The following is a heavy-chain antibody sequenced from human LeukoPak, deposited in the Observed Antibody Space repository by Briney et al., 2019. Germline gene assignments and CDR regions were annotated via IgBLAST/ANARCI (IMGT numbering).Heavy chain of an antibody. J-gene: IGHJ4*02. D-gene: IGHD6-13*01. CDR3: ARGTWTLAAVDY. V-gene: IGHV4-61*02. CDR1: GGSISSGSYY. CDR2: IYTSGST. Sequence: PSQTLSLTCTVSGGSISSGSYYWSWIRQPAGKGLEWIGRIYTSGSTNYNPSLKSRVTISVDTSKNQFSLKLSSVTAADTAVYYCARGTWTLAAVDYWGQGTLVTVSS.